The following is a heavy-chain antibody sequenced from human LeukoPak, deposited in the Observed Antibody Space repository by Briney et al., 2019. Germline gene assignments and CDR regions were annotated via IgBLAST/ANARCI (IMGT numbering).Heavy chain of an antibody. CDR1: GFTFSSYE. D-gene: IGHD2-15*01. Sequence: GGSLRLSCAASGFTFSSYEMNWVRQAPGKGLEWVSYISSSGSTIYYADSVKGRFTISRDSAKNSLYLQMNSLRAEDTAVYYCARGRGGFPFNNWFDPWGQGTLVTVSS. V-gene: IGHV3-48*03. CDR2: ISSSGSTI. CDR3: ARGRGGFPFNNWFDP. J-gene: IGHJ5*02.